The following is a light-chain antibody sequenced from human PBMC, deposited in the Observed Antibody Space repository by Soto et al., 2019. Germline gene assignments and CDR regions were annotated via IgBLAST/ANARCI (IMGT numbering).Light chain of an antibody. Sequence: SYELTQPPSASVTPGQTARITCGGNNIGSKSVHWYQQKPGQAPVLVIYYDTDRPSGIPERFSGSNSGNTATLTISRVEAGDEADYYCQVWDSSSDVVFGGGTKLTVL. CDR1: NIGSKS. V-gene: IGLV3-21*04. CDR2: YDT. CDR3: QVWDSSSDVV. J-gene: IGLJ2*01.